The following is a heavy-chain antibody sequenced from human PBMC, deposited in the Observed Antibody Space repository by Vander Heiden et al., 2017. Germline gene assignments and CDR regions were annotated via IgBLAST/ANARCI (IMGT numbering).Heavy chain of an antibody. J-gene: IGHJ2*01. V-gene: IGHV4-34*01. CDR3: AREGPAATRRYFDL. Sequence: QVQLQQWGAGLLKPSETLSLTCAVYGGSFSGYYWSWIRQPPGKGLEWIGEINHSGSTNYNPSLKSRVTISVDTSKNQFSLKLSSVTAADTAVYYCAREGPAATRRYFDLWGRGTLVTVSS. CDR2: INHSGST. D-gene: IGHD2-2*01. CDR1: GGSFSGYY.